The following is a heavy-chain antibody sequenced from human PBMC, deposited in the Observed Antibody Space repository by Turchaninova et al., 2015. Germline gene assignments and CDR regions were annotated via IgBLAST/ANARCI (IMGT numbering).Heavy chain of an antibody. CDR1: GGSFSGYY. V-gene: IGHV4-34*01. Sequence: QVQLQQWGAGLLKPSETLSLTCAVYGGSFSGYYWNWLRQPPWKGLEWIGEINHSGSTNYNPSLKSRFTISVDTSKNQFSLKLSSVTAADTAVYYCARGGAAAGMTPHFDYWGQGTLVTVSS. CDR2: INHSGST. CDR3: ARGGAAAGMTPHFDY. J-gene: IGHJ4*02. D-gene: IGHD6-13*01.